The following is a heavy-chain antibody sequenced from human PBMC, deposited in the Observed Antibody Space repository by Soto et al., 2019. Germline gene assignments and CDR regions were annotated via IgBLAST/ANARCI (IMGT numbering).Heavy chain of an antibody. V-gene: IGHV1-69*02. CDR1: VGTFSSYT. D-gene: IGHD5-18*01. J-gene: IGHJ4*02. Sequence: QVQLVQSGAEVKKPGSSVKVSCKASVGTFSSYTISWVRQAPGQGLEWMGRIIPILGIANYAQKYQGRVTITEDKSTSTAYMEMSSLRSEDTAVYYWARIGYSYGDWGQGTLVTVSS. CDR2: IIPILGIA. CDR3: ARIGYSYGD.